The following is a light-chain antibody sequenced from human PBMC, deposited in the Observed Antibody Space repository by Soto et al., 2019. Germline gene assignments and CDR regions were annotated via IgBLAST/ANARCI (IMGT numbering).Light chain of an antibody. CDR1: NIGIKS. CDR3: QVWDGSSDPVV. J-gene: IGLJ2*01. CDR2: DET. Sequence: SYELTQPPPVSVAPGQTARIPCGGNNIGIKSVHWYQQRPGQAPVLVVYDETDRPSGIPERISGSNSGNTATLTISRVEAGDEADYYCQVWDGSSDPVVFGGGTKLTVL. V-gene: IGLV3-21*02.